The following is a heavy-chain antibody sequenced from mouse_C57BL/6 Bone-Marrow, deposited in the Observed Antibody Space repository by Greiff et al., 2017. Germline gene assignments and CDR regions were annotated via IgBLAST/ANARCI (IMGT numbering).Heavy chain of an antibody. J-gene: IGHJ2*01. CDR2: LSNLASSI. CDR3: ARLGGYCYFDY. CDR1: VLTFSDYG. V-gene: IGHV5-15*01. Sequence: EVQLVESGGGLVQPGGSLKLSCAASVLTFSDYGMAWVRQAPRKGPEWVASLSNLASSIYYADTVTGRFTISRENAQNTLYLEVGSLRCEETAMYYWARLGGYCYFDYWGQGTTLTGSA. D-gene: IGHD2-3*01.